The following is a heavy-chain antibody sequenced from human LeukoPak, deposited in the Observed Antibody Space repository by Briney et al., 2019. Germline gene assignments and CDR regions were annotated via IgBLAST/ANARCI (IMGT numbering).Heavy chain of an antibody. CDR2: IYYSGST. D-gene: IGHD1-26*01. J-gene: IGHJ4*02. CDR1: GGSISSYY. V-gene: IGHV4-59*01. Sequence: NPSETLSLTCTVSGGSISSYYWSWIRQPPGKGLEWIGYIYYSGSTNYNPSLKSRVTISVDTSKNQFSLKLSSVTAADTAVYYCARLTVGATKFFDYWGQGTLVTVSS. CDR3: ARLTVGATKFFDY.